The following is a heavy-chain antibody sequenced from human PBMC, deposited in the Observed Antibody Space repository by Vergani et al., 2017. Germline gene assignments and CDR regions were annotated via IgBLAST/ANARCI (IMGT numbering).Heavy chain of an antibody. Sequence: EVQLLESGGGLGQPGGSLRLSCVASGFTFSTYAMNWVRQAPGKGLEWVSVISATGGSTYYSDSVKGRFTISRDNSKNTLYLQMNSLRGEDTAVYYCAKGIDGYSSSWYYYYYMDVWGKGTTVTVSS. D-gene: IGHD6-13*01. J-gene: IGHJ6*03. CDR3: AKGIDGYSSSWYYYYYMDV. CDR2: ISATGGST. CDR1: GFTFSTYA. V-gene: IGHV3-23*01.